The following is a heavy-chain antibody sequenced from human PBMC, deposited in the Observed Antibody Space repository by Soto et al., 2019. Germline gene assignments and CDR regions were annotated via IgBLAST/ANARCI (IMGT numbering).Heavy chain of an antibody. V-gene: IGHV1-69*12. CDR2: IIPIFGTA. J-gene: IGHJ6*02. CDR1: GGTFSSYA. Sequence: QVQLVQSGAEVKKPGSSVKVSFKASGGTFSSYAISWVRQAPGQGLEWMGGIIPIFGTANYAQKFQGRVTITADESTSTAYMELSSLRSEDTAVYYCAREAERYSGYDYEYYYYGMDVWGQGTTVTVSS. D-gene: IGHD5-12*01. CDR3: AREAERYSGYDYEYYYYGMDV.